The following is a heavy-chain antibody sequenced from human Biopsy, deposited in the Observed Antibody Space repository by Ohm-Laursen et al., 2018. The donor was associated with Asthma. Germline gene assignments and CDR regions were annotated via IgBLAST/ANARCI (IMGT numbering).Heavy chain of an antibody. CDR3: ARGQKSPGDRWFDP. CDR2: INPNSGGT. V-gene: IGHV1-2*06. D-gene: IGHD7-27*01. J-gene: IGHJ5*02. CDR1: GYTFIGYH. Sequence: SVKVSCKTSGYTFIGYHIHWVRQAPGQGLEWTGRINPNSGGTNYAQKFQGRVTMTSDTSISTAYMELSRLRSDDTALYYCARGQKSPGDRWFDPWGLGTLVTVSS.